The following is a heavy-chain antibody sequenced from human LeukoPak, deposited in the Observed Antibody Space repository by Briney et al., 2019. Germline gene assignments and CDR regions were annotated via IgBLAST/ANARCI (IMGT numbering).Heavy chain of an antibody. J-gene: IGHJ4*02. V-gene: IGHV4-30-2*01. CDR1: GDSISSRDYS. CDR3: ARLRRYYGSGSSDY. CDR2: IYHSGST. Sequence: SETLSLTCAVSGDSISSRDYSWSWIRQPPGKGLEWIGYIYHSGSTYYNPSLRSRVTISVDRSKNQFSLKLSSVTAADTAVYYCARLRRYYGSGSSDYWGQGTLVTVSS. D-gene: IGHD3-10*01.